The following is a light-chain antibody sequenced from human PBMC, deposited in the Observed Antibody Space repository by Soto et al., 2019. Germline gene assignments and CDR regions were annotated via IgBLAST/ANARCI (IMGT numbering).Light chain of an antibody. V-gene: IGKV1-5*01. CDR1: QSIKNW. J-gene: IGKJ4*01. Sequence: DIQMTQSPSTLSASVGDRVTITCRASQSIKNWLAWYQQKPGTAPKFLIYDASTLESGVPSRFSGSGSVTEFTLTISSLQADDVATYFCQQYDDYPLTFGGGTKVEIK. CDR2: DAS. CDR3: QQYDDYPLT.